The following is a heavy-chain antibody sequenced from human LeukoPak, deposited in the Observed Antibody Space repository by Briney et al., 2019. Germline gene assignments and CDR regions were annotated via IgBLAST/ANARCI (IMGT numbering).Heavy chain of an antibody. CDR1: GGTFSSYA. Sequence: ASVKVSCKASGGTFSSYAISWVRQAPGQGLEWMGRIIPILGIANYAQKFQGRVTITADKSTSTAYMELSSLRSEDTAVYYCARGTVRGAAFDIWGQGTMVTVSS. CDR3: ARGTVRGAAFDI. J-gene: IGHJ3*02. V-gene: IGHV1-69*04. CDR2: IIPILGIA. D-gene: IGHD1-1*01.